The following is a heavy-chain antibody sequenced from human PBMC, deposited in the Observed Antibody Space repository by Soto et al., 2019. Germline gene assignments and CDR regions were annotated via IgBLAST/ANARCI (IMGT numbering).Heavy chain of an antibody. CDR1: GFTFSDHY. CDR3: ARVSVVGSYPS. CDR2: TRNKANSYTT. V-gene: IGHV3-72*01. J-gene: IGHJ4*02. Sequence: GGSLRLSCAASGFTFSDHYMDWVRQAPGKGLEWVGRTRNKANSYTTEYAASVKGRFTISRDDSKNSLYLQMNSLKTEDTAVYYCARVSVVGSYPSWGQGTLVTVSS. D-gene: IGHD1-26*01.